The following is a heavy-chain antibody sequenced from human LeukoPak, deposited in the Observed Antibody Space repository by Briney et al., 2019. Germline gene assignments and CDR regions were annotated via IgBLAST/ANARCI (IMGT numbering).Heavy chain of an antibody. CDR2: ISSSGSTI. CDR1: GFTFSSYE. CDR3: ARGQWLVDY. J-gene: IGHJ4*02. Sequence: AGSLRLSCAASGFTFSSYEMNWVRQAPGKGLEWVSYISSSGSTIYYADSVKGRFTISRDNAKNSLYLQMNSLRAEDTAVYYCARGQWLVDYWGQGTLVTVSS. D-gene: IGHD6-19*01. V-gene: IGHV3-48*03.